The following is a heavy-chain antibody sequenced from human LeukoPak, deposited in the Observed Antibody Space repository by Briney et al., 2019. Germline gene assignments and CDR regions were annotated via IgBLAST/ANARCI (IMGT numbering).Heavy chain of an antibody. CDR3: AKNYDSSGYYPDY. D-gene: IGHD3-22*01. V-gene: IGHV3-23*01. CDR1: GFTFSRYA. J-gene: IGHJ4*02. CDR2: ISYSGGST. Sequence: PGGSLRLSCAASGFTFSRYAMSWVRQAPGKGLEWVSAISYSGGSTYYADSVKGRFTISRDNSKNTLYLQMNSLRAEDTAVYYCAKNYDSSGYYPDYWGQGSLVTVSS.